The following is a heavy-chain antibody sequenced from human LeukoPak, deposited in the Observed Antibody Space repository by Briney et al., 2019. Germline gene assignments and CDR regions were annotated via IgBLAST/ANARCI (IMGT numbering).Heavy chain of an antibody. Sequence: ASVKVSCKASGGTFSSYAISWVRQAPGQGLEWMGIINPSGGSATYAQKFQGRVAMTRDTSTSTVYMELSSLRSEDTAMYYCARPSGPSFDIWGQGTMVTVSS. CDR2: INPSGGSA. CDR3: ARPSGPSFDI. J-gene: IGHJ3*02. D-gene: IGHD3-10*01. CDR1: GGTFSSYA. V-gene: IGHV1-46*01.